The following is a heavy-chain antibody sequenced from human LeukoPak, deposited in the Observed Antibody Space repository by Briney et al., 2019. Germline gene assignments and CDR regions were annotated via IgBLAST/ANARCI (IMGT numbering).Heavy chain of an antibody. Sequence: SETLSLTGTVSGGSISSSSYYWGWIRQPPGKGLEWIGSIYYSGSTYYNPSLKSRVTVSVDTSKNQFSLKLSSVTAADTAVYYCARQIGPRPLLRNYFDPWGQGTLVTVSS. CDR2: IYYSGST. D-gene: IGHD1-7*01. V-gene: IGHV4-39*01. J-gene: IGHJ5*02. CDR3: ARQIGPRPLLRNYFDP. CDR1: GGSISSSSYY.